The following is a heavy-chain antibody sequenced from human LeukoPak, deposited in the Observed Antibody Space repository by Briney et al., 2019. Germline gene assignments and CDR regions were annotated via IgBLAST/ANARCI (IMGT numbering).Heavy chain of an antibody. D-gene: IGHD2-8*02. CDR3: ARVGHTGGSDFDY. Sequence: ASVRVSCKASGYTFTGHYIHWVRQAPGQGLEWMGFINPNSGGTNYAQKFQGRVTMTRDTSITTAYMELRRVTSDDTAVYYCARVGHTGGSDFDYWGQGTLFTVSP. V-gene: IGHV1-2*02. CDR1: GYTFTGHY. CDR2: INPNSGGT. J-gene: IGHJ4*02.